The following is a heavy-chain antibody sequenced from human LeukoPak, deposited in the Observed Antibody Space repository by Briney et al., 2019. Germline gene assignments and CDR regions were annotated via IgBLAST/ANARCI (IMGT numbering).Heavy chain of an antibody. V-gene: IGHV1-18*01. CDR1: GYTFTSYG. J-gene: IGHJ4*02. Sequence: EASVKVSCKASGYTFTSYGISWVRQAPGQGLEWMGWISAYNGNTNYAQNLQGRVTMTRDTSTSTAYMELRSLRSDDTAVYYCTRHTSPTFDYWGQGTLVTVSS. D-gene: IGHD2-2*01. CDR2: ISAYNGNT. CDR3: TRHTSPTFDY.